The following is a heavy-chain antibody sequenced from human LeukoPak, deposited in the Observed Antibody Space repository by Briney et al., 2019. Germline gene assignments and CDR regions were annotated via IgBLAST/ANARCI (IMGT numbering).Heavy chain of an antibody. CDR1: GFTFSSYA. V-gene: IGHV3-23*01. J-gene: IGHJ4*02. CDR2: ISGSGGST. CDR3: AKQRADSSGCYTPGIFSDY. Sequence: GGSLRLSCAASGFTFSSYAMSWVRQAPGKGLEWVSAISGSGGSTYYADSVKGRFTISRDNSKNTLYLQMNSLRAEDTAVYYCAKQRADSSGCYTPGIFSDYWGQGTLVTVSS. D-gene: IGHD3-22*01.